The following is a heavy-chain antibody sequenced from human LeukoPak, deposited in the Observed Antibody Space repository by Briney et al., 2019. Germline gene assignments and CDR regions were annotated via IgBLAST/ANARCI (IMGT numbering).Heavy chain of an antibody. CDR1: GGSISSSNW. CDR2: IYHSGST. D-gene: IGHD2-15*01. CDR3: ATQVVVAATYYYGMDV. V-gene: IGHV4-4*02. J-gene: IGHJ6*02. Sequence: SETLSLTCAVSGGSISSSNWWSWVRQPPGKGLEWIGEIYHSGSTNYNPSLKSRVTISVDKSKNQFSLKLSSVTAADTAVYYCATQVVVAATYYYGMDVWGQGTTVTVSS.